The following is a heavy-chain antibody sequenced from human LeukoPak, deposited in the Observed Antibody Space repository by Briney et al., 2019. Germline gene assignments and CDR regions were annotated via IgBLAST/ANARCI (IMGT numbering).Heavy chain of an antibody. V-gene: IGHV3-74*01. CDR3: ARGPRWYCSGGSCYSWFDP. CDR2: INSDGSST. D-gene: IGHD2-15*01. CDR1: GFTFSSYW. J-gene: IGHJ5*02. Sequence: GGSLRLSCAASGFTFSSYWMHWVRQAPGKGLVWVSRINSDGSSTSYADSVKGRVTISRDNAKNTLYLQMNSLRAEDTAVYYCARGPRWYCSGGSCYSWFDPWGQGTLVTVSS.